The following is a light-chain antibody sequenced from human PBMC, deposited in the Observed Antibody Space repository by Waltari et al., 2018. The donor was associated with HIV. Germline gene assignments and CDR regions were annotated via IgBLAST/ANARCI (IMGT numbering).Light chain of an antibody. Sequence: DNQMTQSPPSLSVFVGDTVTITCPARQSISSYLNWYQQKPGKAPKLLSYAASSLQSGVPSRFSGSGSGTDVTLAISSLQHEDFATYYCQQSYSTPRTFGQGTKLEIK. CDR1: QSISSY. CDR2: AAS. J-gene: IGKJ2*01. V-gene: IGKV1-39*01. CDR3: QQSYSTPRT.